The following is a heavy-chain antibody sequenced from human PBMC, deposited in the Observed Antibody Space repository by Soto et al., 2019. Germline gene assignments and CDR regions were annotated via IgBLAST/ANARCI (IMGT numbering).Heavy chain of an antibody. J-gene: IGHJ4*02. CDR1: GGSFSGYY. Sequence: QVQLQQWGAGLLKPSETLSLTCAVYGGSFSGYYWIWIRQPPGRGLEWIGEINHSGSTNYSPSLKRRVTISIDTSKNQFSLNLSSVTAADTAVYYCTRGRLRGGYNLWGQGTLVTVSS. CDR2: INHSGST. D-gene: IGHD5-12*01. V-gene: IGHV4-34*01. CDR3: TRGRLRGGYNL.